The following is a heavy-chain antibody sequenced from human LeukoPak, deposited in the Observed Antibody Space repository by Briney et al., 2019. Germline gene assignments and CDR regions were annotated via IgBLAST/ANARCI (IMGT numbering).Heavy chain of an antibody. V-gene: IGHV6-1*01. Sequence: SQTLSLTCAISGDSVSSNSAAWNWIRQSPSRGLEWLGRTYYRSKWYNDYAVSVKSRITINPDTSKNQFSLQLNSVTPEDTAVYYCARGPGVTFGVVYLPLLYYYGMDVWGQGTTVTVSS. CDR1: GDSVSSNSAA. D-gene: IGHD3-3*01. J-gene: IGHJ6*02. CDR2: TYYRSKWYN. CDR3: ARGPGVTFGVVYLPLLYYYGMDV.